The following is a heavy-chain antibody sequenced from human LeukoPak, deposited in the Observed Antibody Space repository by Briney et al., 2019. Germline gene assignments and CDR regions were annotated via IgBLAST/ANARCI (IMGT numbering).Heavy chain of an antibody. J-gene: IGHJ4*02. CDR2: VSANGGST. CDR1: GFTFGSYA. Sequence: GGSLRLSCAASGFTFGSYAMSWVRQAPGKGLELVSSVSANGGSTYYADSVKGRFTISRDNSKNTLYLQMNSLRAEDTAVYYCAKDLEWLSYFDYWGQGTLVAVSS. CDR3: AKDLEWLSYFDY. D-gene: IGHD3-3*01. V-gene: IGHV3-23*01.